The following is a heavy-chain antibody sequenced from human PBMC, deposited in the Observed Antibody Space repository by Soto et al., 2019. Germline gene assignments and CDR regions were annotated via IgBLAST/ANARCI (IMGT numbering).Heavy chain of an antibody. Sequence: GGSLRLSCVASGFTFSTYPMSWFRQAPGKGLEWVGFIRNKGYSGTTEYAASVKGRFTISRDDTKNIAYLQMNSLIIDDTAVYYCTRVVCGPDCPPYYFDFWGQGTLVTVSS. CDR1: GFTFSTYP. CDR2: IRNKGYSGTT. J-gene: IGHJ4*02. V-gene: IGHV3-49*03. CDR3: TRVVCGPDCPPYYFDF. D-gene: IGHD2-21*02.